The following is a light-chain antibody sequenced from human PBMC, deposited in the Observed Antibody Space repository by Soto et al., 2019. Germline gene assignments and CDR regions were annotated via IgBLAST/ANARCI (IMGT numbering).Light chain of an antibody. CDR3: SSYAASDNFVV. V-gene: IGLV2-8*01. CDR2: EVF. J-gene: IGLJ2*01. CDR1: SSDVGVYNF. Sequence: QSALTQPPSASGSPGQSVAISCTGTSSDVGVYNFVSWYQQHPGKAPKLLIYEVFKRPSGVPDRFSGSKSGNTASLTVSGLQAEDEADYYCSSYAASDNFVVFGGGTKLTVL.